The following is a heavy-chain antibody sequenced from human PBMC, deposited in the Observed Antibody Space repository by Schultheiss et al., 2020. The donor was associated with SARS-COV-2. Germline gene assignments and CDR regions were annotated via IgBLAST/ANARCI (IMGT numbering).Heavy chain of an antibody. V-gene: IGHV3-30*04. J-gene: IGHJ4*02. Sequence: GESLKISCAASGFTFSSYAMHWVRQAPGKGLEWVAVISYDGSNKYYADSVKGRFTISRDNSKNTLYLQMNSLRAEDTAVYYCARDPGPYDSSGPTDYWGQGTLVTVSS. CDR1: GFTFSSYA. CDR2: ISYDGSNK. CDR3: ARDPGPYDSSGPTDY. D-gene: IGHD3-22*01.